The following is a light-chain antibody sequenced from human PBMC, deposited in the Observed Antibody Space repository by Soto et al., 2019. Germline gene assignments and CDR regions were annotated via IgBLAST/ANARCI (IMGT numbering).Light chain of an antibody. CDR2: EVS. J-gene: IGLJ2*01. CDR3: SSYTSTTLV. CDR1: SSDVGGYNY. V-gene: IGLV2-14*01. Sequence: QSALTQPPSASGSPGQSVSISCTGTSSDVGGYNYVSWHQQHPGKAPKVIITEVSNRPSGVSNRFSGSKSGNTASLTISGLQAEDEADYYCSSYTSTTLVFGGGTKVTVL.